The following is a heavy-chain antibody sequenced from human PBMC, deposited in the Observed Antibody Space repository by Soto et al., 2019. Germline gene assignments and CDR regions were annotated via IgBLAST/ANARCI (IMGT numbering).Heavy chain of an antibody. CDR1: GFTFSDYS. D-gene: IGHD5-12*01. Sequence: EVQLVESGGGLVQPGGSLRLSCAASGFTFSDYSMNWVRQAPGKGLEWVSYISSSSINIYYADSVKGRFTISRDNAKNSLYLQVNSLRDEDTAVYYCARPTRDGYGPEAFYFDSWGQGTLVTVSS. J-gene: IGHJ4*02. CDR2: ISSSSINI. V-gene: IGHV3-48*02. CDR3: ARPTRDGYGPEAFYFDS.